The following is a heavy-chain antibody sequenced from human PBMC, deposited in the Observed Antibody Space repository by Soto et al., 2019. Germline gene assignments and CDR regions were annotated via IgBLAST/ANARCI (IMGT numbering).Heavy chain of an antibody. CDR2: ITFNGGST. J-gene: IGHJ4*02. Sequence: PGGSLRLSCAASGFTFSDSAMTWVRQTPGKGLEYVSSITFNGGSTYYADSVKGRFTISRDNSKNTLYLQMNSLRDEDTAVYYCAREVRDTAVADFDYWGQGTLVTVSS. CDR3: AREVRDTAVADFDY. CDR1: GFTFSDSA. D-gene: IGHD5-18*01. V-gene: IGHV3-23*01.